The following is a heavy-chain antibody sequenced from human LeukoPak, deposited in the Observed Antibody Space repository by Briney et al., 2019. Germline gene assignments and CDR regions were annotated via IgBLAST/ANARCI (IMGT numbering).Heavy chain of an antibody. CDR1: GGXISSYY. Sequence: PSETLSLTCTVSGGXISSYYWSWIRQPPGKGLEWIGYIYYSGSTNYNPSLKSRVTISVDTSKNQSSLKLSSVTAADTAVYYCARDDGGPNDAFDIWGQGTMVTVSS. V-gene: IGHV4-59*01. CDR3: ARDDGGPNDAFDI. D-gene: IGHD4-23*01. CDR2: IYYSGST. J-gene: IGHJ3*02.